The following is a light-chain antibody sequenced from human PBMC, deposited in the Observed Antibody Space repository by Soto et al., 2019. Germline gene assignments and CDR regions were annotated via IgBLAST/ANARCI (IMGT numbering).Light chain of an antibody. CDR1: QGISTY. CDR3: QQYENLPT. CDR2: GAS. J-gene: IGKJ1*01. V-gene: IGKV1-9*01. Sequence: IQLTQSPSSLSASVGDRVTITCRASQGISTYLAWYQQKPGKAPKLLIYGASTLQSGVPSRFSGSGSGTDFTFTISRLQPEDIATYYCQQYENLPTFGQGTKVDIK.